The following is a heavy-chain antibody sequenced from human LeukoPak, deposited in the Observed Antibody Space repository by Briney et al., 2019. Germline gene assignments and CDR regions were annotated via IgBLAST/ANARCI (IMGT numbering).Heavy chain of an antibody. D-gene: IGHD3-10*01. Sequence: PGGSLTLSCAASGFPFRRYWMRWVRQTPGRGREWVAYIKQDGREQYYVDSVKGRFTISRDNAKDSLYLQMSRLRVEDTTVYYCASGRGVDYWGQGTLVTASP. CDR3: ASGRGVDY. CDR1: GFPFRRYW. CDR2: IKQDGREQ. V-gene: IGHV3-7*03. J-gene: IGHJ4*02.